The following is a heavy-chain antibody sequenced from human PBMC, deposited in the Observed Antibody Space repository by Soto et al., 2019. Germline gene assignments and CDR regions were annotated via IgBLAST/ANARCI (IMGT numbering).Heavy chain of an antibody. D-gene: IGHD6-25*01. J-gene: IGHJ3*02. CDR1: GFAVSDNY. V-gene: IGHV3-53*01. CDR3: ARDRSDSSRADSFDI. Sequence: EVQLVESGGGLIQPGGSLRLSCAVSGFAVSDNYMSWVHQAPGKGLEWVSVIYRGLATHYADSVKGRFTISRDDSKNTVYLQMNSLRAEDTAVYYCARDRSDSSRADSFDIWGQGTVVTVSS. CDR2: IYRGLAT.